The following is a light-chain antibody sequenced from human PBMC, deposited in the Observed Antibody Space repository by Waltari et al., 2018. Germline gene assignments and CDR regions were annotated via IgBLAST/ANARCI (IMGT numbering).Light chain of an antibody. CDR3: QQSYSTPYT. V-gene: IGKV1-39*01. Sequence: DIQMTQSPSSLSASVGDSVTITCRASQSISSYLNWDQQKPGKAPKLLIYAASSLQSGVASRFSGSGSGTDFTLTSSSLQPEDFATYYCQQSYSTPYTFGQGTKLEIK. CDR1: QSISSY. J-gene: IGKJ2*01. CDR2: AAS.